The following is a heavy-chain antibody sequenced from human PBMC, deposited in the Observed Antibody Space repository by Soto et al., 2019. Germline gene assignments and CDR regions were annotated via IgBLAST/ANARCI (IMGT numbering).Heavy chain of an antibody. CDR3: ARQVVAGDNWFDP. J-gene: IGHJ5*02. V-gene: IGHV5-51*01. Sequence: GESLKIAGKGSGYSFTIYCIGWVLQMPGKGLEWMGIIYPGDSDTRYSPSFQGQVTISADKSISTAYLQWSSLKASDTAMYYCARQVVAGDNWFDPWGQGTLVTVSS. D-gene: IGHD6-19*01. CDR2: IYPGDSDT. CDR1: GYSFTIYC.